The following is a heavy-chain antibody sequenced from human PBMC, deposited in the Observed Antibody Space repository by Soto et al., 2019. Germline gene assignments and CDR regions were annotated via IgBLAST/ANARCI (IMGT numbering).Heavy chain of an antibody. V-gene: IGHV4-39*01. CDR1: GGSISSSSYY. CDR2: IYYSGST. Sequence: PSETLSLTCTVSGGSISSSSYYWGWIRQPPGKGLEWIGSIYYSGSTYYNPSLKSRVTISVDTSKNQFSLKLSSVTAADTAVYYCARQVVVVVAAKLLSGYGMDVWGQGTTVTVSS. CDR3: ARQVVVVVAAKLLSGYGMDV. J-gene: IGHJ6*02. D-gene: IGHD2-15*01.